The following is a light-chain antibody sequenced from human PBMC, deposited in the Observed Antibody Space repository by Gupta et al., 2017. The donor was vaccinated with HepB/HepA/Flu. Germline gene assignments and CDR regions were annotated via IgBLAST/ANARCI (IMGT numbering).Light chain of an antibody. Sequence: DIQMTQSPSSLSASVGDRVTITCRASQSISSYLNWYQQKPGNAPKLLIYAASSLQSGVPSRFSGSGSGRDFTLTISSLQHEDFATYYCQQSYSPPQNTFGQGTKLEIK. V-gene: IGKV1-39*01. CDR3: QQSYSPPQNT. CDR1: QSISSY. CDR2: AAS. J-gene: IGKJ2*01.